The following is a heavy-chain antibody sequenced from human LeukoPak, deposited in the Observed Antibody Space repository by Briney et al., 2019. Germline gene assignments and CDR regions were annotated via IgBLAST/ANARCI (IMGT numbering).Heavy chain of an antibody. V-gene: IGHV4-39*01. J-gene: IGHJ4*02. CDR3: FRQGPGSYLYY. CDR1: GDSINSTGYY. D-gene: IGHD1-26*01. CDR2: IYYSGTT. Sequence: SETLSLTCTVSGDSINSTGYYWGWIRQPPGKGLEWIGSIYYSGTTYYNPSLKSRVTLSVDTSKNHFSLRLNSVAAADTAVYYCFRQGPGSYLYYWGQGTLVTASS.